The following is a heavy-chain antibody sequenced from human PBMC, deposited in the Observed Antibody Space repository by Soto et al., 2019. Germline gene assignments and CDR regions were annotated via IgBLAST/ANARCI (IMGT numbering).Heavy chain of an antibody. CDR2: IFYSGST. J-gene: IGHJ4*02. CDR1: GASLSGYY. D-gene: IGHD3-9*01. V-gene: IGHV4-59*01. CDR3: ARVDWGSFDY. Sequence: PSETLSLTCTVSGASLSGYYWAWIRQPPGKGLEWIGNIFYSGSTDYNPSLKSRVTMSLDTSRSHFSLKIRSATTADTAVYYCARVDWGSFDYWGQGXLVTVYS.